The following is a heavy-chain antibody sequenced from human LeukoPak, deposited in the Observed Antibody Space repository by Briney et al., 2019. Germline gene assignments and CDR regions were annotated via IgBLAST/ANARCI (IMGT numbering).Heavy chain of an antibody. CDR2: ISYDGSNK. J-gene: IGHJ4*02. CDR3: ARYRARTAAGEIDY. CDR1: GFTFSSYA. Sequence: PGRSLRLSCAASGFTFSSYAMHWVRQAPGKGLEWVAVISYDGSNKYYADSVKGRFTISRDNSKNTLYLQMNSLRAEDTAVYYCARYRARTAAGEIDYWGQGTLVTVSS. D-gene: IGHD6-13*01. V-gene: IGHV3-30*01.